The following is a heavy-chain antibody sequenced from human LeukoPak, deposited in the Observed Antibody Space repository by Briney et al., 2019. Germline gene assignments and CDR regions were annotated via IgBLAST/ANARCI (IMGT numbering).Heavy chain of an antibody. CDR1: GYAFINYA. CDR2: INTNTGNP. D-gene: IGHD4-17*01. V-gene: IGHV7-4-1*02. CDR3: ARSNNDGDYLGVGFDY. J-gene: IGHJ4*02. Sequence: ASVKVSCKTSGYAFINYAINWVRQAPGQGLEWMGWINTNTGNPTYAQGFTGRFVFSLDTSVSTTYLQISSLETEDTAIYYCARSNNDGDYLGVGFDYWGRVPWSPSPQ.